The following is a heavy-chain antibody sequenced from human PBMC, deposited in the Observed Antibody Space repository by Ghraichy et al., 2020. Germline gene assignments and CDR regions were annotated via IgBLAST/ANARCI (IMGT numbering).Heavy chain of an antibody. V-gene: IGHV3-48*02. D-gene: IGHD1-1*01. CDR1: GFTFSTYR. CDR3: SRVRYSESYYYVMDV. Sequence: GGSLRLSCLASGFTFSTYRMNWVRQAPGKGLEWVSYIGSSDTEYYADSVKGRFSISRDNAKNSLYLQANSLRDDDTAVSRASRVRYSESYYYVMDVWGQGTTVTVSS. CDR2: IGSSDTE. J-gene: IGHJ6*02.